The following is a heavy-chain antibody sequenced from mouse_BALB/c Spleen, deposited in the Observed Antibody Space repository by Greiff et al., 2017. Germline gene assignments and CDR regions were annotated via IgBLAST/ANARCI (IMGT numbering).Heavy chain of an antibody. D-gene: IGHD2-14*01. J-gene: IGHJ3*01. Sequence: EVHLVESGGGLVQPGGSLRLSCATSGFTFTDYYMSWVRQPPGKALEWLGFIRNKANGYTTEYSASVKGRFTISRDNSQSILYLQMNTLRAEDSATYYCARDSYYRYGGFAYWGQGTLVTVSA. V-gene: IGHV7-3*02. CDR3: ARDSYYRYGGFAY. CDR2: IRNKANGYTT. CDR1: GFTFTDYY.